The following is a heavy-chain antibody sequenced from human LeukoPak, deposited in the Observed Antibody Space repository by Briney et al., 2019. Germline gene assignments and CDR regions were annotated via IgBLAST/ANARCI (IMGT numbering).Heavy chain of an antibody. CDR3: VRDNYGVDY. J-gene: IGHJ4*02. D-gene: IGHD3-16*01. CDR1: GFTFSTYW. CDR2: ITSDGSST. V-gene: IGHV3-74*03. Sequence: GGSLRLSCAASGFTFSTYWMQWVRQAPGKGLVRVSHITSDGSSTTYADYVRGRFTTSRDNAKNTLYLQTNSLRVEDTAMYYCVRDNYGVDYWGQGTLVTVSS.